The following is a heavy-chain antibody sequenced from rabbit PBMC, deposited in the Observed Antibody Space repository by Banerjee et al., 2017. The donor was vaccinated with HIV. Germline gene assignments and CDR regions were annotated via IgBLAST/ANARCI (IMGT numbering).Heavy chain of an antibody. V-gene: IGHV1S45*01. J-gene: IGHJ4*01. CDR1: GFSFSSSYW. D-gene: IGHD1-1*01. Sequence: EESGGGLVQPEGSLTLTCTASGFSFSSSYWICWVRQAPGKGLEWIACIYTGSGSALYVSWAKGRFTISKASWTTVTLQMTSLTAADTASYFCAGTYILWGPGTLVTVS. CDR3: AGTYIL. CDR2: IYTGSGSA.